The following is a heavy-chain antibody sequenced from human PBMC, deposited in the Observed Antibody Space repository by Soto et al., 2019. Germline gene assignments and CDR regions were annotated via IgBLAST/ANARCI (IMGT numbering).Heavy chain of an antibody. CDR1: GFSVSNTY. V-gene: IGHV3-53*01. D-gene: IGHD6-25*01. J-gene: IGHJ3*02. Sequence: GSLRLSCAVSGFSVSNTYMSWVRQAPGKGLEWISVIYRGRATYYADSVKGRFTISRDDSRNTVYLQMNSLTTEDTAVYFCARDRSDSSRADSFDIWGQGTMVT. CDR3: ARDRSDSSRADSFDI. CDR2: IYRGRAT.